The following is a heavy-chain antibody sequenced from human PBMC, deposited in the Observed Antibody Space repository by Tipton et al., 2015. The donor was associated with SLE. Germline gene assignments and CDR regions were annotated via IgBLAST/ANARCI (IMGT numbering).Heavy chain of an antibody. D-gene: IGHD3-10*01. CDR3: ARVDTMIGEVLMGFDP. V-gene: IGHV4-31*03. CDR1: GGSISSGGYF. J-gene: IGHJ5*02. Sequence: TLSLTCTVSGGSISSGGYFWGWMRQHPGKGLEWIGYIYDSGSTYYNPSLKSRLTISVGTSRTQFSLKLSSVTAADTAVYYCARVDTMIGEVLMGFDPWGQGTLVTVSS. CDR2: IYDSGST.